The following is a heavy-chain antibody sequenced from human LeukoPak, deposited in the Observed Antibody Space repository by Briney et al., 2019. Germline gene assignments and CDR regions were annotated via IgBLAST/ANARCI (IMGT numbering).Heavy chain of an antibody. CDR1: GGSISSSSYY. J-gene: IGHJ6*02. CDR2: ISYGGST. V-gene: IGHV4-39*01. D-gene: IGHD3-10*01. Sequence: SEALSLTCTVSGGSISSSSYYWGWMRQPPGKGVEWIGTISYGGSTYYNPSLKSRVTMSVDTSKNQFSLKLSSVTAADPAVYCCATPMFRGRSYQYHLDGLGQGTTVTVSS. CDR3: ATPMFRGRSYQYHLDG.